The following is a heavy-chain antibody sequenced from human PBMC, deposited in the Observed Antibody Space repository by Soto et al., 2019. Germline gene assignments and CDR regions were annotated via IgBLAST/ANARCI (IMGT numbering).Heavy chain of an antibody. Sequence: PSETLSLTCTVSGGSISSTSSYWAWIRQPPGKGLEWVGSIYYLGNTYYNPSLGSRVTISVDTSKNQFSLKLSSVTAADTAVYYCARDSLTGYGDAFDIWGQGTMVTVSS. J-gene: IGHJ3*02. CDR2: IYYLGNT. V-gene: IGHV4-39*07. CDR3: ARDSLTGYGDAFDI. CDR1: GGSISSTSSY. D-gene: IGHD3-9*01.